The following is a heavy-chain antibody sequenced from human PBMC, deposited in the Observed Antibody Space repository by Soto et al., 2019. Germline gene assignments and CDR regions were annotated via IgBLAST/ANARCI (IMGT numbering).Heavy chain of an antibody. Sequence: PGGSLRLSCEASGIAFSSSDMHWVRQVSGKSLEWVSAIGRGGDTYHPDSVKGRFTISRENAKNSLYLQMNSLTAGDTAVYFCARELADSVTTAWYFDLWGRGTLVTVSS. CDR3: ARELADSVTTAWYFDL. D-gene: IGHD4-17*01. J-gene: IGHJ2*01. CDR2: IGRGGDT. V-gene: IGHV3-13*01. CDR1: GIAFSSSD.